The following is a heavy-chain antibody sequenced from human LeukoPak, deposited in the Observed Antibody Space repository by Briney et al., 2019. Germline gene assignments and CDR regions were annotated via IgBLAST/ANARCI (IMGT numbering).Heavy chain of an antibody. CDR3: ARSLIAAPDY. CDR1: GGSISSGGYY. CDR2: IYYSGST. Sequence: SETLSLTCTVSGGSISSGGYYWSWIRQHPGKGLEWIGCIYYSGSTYYNPSLKSRVTISVDTSKNQFSLKLSSVTAADTAVYYCARSLIAAPDYWGQGTLVTVSS. V-gene: IGHV4-31*03. D-gene: IGHD6-6*01. J-gene: IGHJ4*02.